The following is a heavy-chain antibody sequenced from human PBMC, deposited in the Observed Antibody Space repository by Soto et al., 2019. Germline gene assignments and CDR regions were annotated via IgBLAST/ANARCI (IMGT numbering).Heavy chain of an antibody. CDR3: ARGGYYDSSGHEYFQH. D-gene: IGHD3-22*01. Sequence: GASVKVSCKASGDTFSFYTINWVRQAPGQGLEWMGRIIPILGIANYAQKFQGRVTITADKSTSTAYMELSSLRSEDTAVYYCARGGYYDSSGHEYFQHWGQGTLVTVFS. CDR1: GDTFSFYT. CDR2: IIPILGIA. J-gene: IGHJ1*01. V-gene: IGHV1-69*02.